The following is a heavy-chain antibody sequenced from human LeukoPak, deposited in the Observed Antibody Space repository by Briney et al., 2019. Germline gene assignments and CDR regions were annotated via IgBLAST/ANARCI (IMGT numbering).Heavy chain of an antibody. CDR3: ARGGNKWELPEYYFDD. CDR1: SGSFRGYY. D-gene: IGHD1-26*01. V-gene: IGHV4-34*01. J-gene: IGHJ4*02. Sequence: AEPLSLTCGVYSGSFRGYYWSWIGQPRGKGLEGIGEINHSGSTNYNPSLKSRVTISVDTAKNQFSLKLSSVTAADTAVYYCARGGNKWELPEYYFDDWGQGTLVTVSS. CDR2: INHSGST.